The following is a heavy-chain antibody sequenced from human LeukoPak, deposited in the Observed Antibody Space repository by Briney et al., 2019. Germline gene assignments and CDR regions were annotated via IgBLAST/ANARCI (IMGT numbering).Heavy chain of an antibody. CDR2: IFHGGST. V-gene: IGHV4-4*02. D-gene: IGHD2-2*01. CDR1: GGSISSSNW. Sequence: SGTLSLTCAVSGGSISSSNWWSWVRQPPGKGLERIGEIFHGGSTNFNPSLKSRVTMSVDRSKNQFSLNLSSVTAADTAVYHCARVLSIVVVPGATFWFDPWGQGTLVTVSS. J-gene: IGHJ5*02. CDR3: ARVLSIVVVPGATFWFDP.